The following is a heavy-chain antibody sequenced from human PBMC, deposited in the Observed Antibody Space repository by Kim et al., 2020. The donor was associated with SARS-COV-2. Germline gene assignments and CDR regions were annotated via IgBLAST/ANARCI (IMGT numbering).Heavy chain of an antibody. D-gene: IGHD6-19*01. CDR3: ATHQGSSGWYKDFDY. CDR1: GGSISSSSYY. CDR2: IYYSGST. J-gene: IGHJ4*01. Sequence: SETLSLTCTVSGGSISSSSYYWGWIRQPPGKGLEWIGSIYYSGSTYYNPSLKSRVTISVDTSKNQFSLKLSSVTAADTAFYYCATHQGSSGWYKDFDYWG. V-gene: IGHV4-39*01.